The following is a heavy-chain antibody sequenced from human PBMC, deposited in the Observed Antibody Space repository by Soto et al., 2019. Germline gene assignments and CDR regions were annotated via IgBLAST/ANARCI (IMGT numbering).Heavy chain of an antibody. V-gene: IGHV1-8*01. D-gene: IGHD1-26*01. CDR1: GYTFSNYD. J-gene: IGHJ4*02. CDR2: MNPKSGYT. Sequence: QVQLVQSGAEVKKPGTSVRISCKTSGYTFSNYDINWVRQAAGQGLEWMGWMNPKSGYTGSARKFQGRVTMTMDTSRTTAYMELISLRSEDTAVYYCARVMGSVDYWGQGTLVTVSS. CDR3: ARVMGSVDY.